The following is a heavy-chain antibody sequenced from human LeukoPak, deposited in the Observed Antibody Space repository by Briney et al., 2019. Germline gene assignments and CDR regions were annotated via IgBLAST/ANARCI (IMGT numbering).Heavy chain of an antibody. D-gene: IGHD3-10*01. CDR3: ARIGGLWFRELSYYFDY. V-gene: IGHV4-30-4*01. Sequence: SQTLSLTCTVSGGSISSGDYYWSWIRQPPGKGLEWIGYIYYSGSTYYNPSLKSRVTISVDTSKNQFSLKLSSVTAADTAVHYCARIGGLWFRELSYYFDYWGQGTLVTVSS. CDR1: GGSISSGDYY. J-gene: IGHJ4*02. CDR2: IYYSGST.